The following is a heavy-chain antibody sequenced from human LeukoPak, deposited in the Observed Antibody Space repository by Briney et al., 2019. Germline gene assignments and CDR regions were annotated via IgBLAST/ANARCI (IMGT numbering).Heavy chain of an antibody. CDR2: IDPNSGGT. D-gene: IGHD6-19*01. Sequence: GASVKVSCKASGYTFGTPWMHWVRQAPGQGLEWMGWIDPNSGGTNFAQKFQGRVTMTRDTSISTTYMELSRLRSDDTAVYYCARKLFYSSGTKSNRVDYWGQGTLVTGPS. V-gene: IGHV1-2*02. CDR3: ARKLFYSSGTKSNRVDY. CDR1: GYTFGTPW. J-gene: IGHJ4*01.